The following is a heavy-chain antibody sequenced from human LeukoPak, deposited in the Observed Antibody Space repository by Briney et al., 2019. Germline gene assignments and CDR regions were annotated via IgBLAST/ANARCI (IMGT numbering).Heavy chain of an antibody. Sequence: SETLSLTCTVSGGSINSSNDYWGWIRQPPGKGLEWIGTIYYSGSTYYNPSLKSRVTISVDTSKKQFSLKLSSVTAADTAVYYCARTTEGYCRGRSCYSYYYYMDVWGKGTTVTVSS. CDR1: GGSINSSNDY. CDR3: ARTTEGYCRGRSCYSYYYYMDV. D-gene: IGHD2-15*01. CDR2: IYYSGST. V-gene: IGHV4-39*07. J-gene: IGHJ6*03.